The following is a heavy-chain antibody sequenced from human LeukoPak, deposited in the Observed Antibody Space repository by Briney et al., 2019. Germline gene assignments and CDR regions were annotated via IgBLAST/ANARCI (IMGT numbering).Heavy chain of an antibody. J-gene: IGHJ4*02. Sequence: GGSLRLSCAASGFTFSTYWMHWVRQAPGKGLVWVSRINSDGSSTSYADSVKGRFTISRDNAKNTLYLQMNSLRAEDTAVYYCARARSSGWYFYWGQGTLVTVSS. V-gene: IGHV3-74*01. D-gene: IGHD6-19*01. CDR2: INSDGSST. CDR3: ARARSSGWYFY. CDR1: GFTFSTYW.